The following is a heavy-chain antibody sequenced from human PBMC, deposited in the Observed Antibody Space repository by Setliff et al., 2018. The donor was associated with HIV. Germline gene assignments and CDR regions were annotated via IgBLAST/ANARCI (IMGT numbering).Heavy chain of an antibody. J-gene: IGHJ4*02. CDR2: ISATGST. V-gene: IGHV4-61*09. Sequence: SETLSLTCPVSGGIISSDSFFWSWIRQPAGKGLEWIGHISATGSTNYNPSLKSRVTMSLDTSKNQFSLNLNSVTAADAAVYFCARAREGWKPFAFDYWGQGTLVTVSS. D-gene: IGHD1-1*01. CDR3: ARAREGWKPFAFDY. CDR1: GGIISSDSFF.